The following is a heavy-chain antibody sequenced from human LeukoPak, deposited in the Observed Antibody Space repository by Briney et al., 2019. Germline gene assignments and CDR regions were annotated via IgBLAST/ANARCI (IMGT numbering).Heavy chain of an antibody. D-gene: IGHD6-19*01. CDR1: GYSFTSYW. J-gene: IGHJ5*02. V-gene: IGHV5-51*01. CDR2: IYPGDSDT. Sequence: GESLKISCKGSGYSFTSYWIGWVRQMPGKGLEWMGIIYPGDSDTRYSPSFQGQVTISADKSISAAYLQWSSLKASDTAMYYCARLFRDSSGWYGGGLHPGATHSWFDPWGQGTLVTVSS. CDR3: ARLFRDSSGWYGGGLHPGATHSWFDP.